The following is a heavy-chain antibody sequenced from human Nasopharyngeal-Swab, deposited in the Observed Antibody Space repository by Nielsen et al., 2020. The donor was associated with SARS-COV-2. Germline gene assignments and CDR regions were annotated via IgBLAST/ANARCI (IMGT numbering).Heavy chain of an antibody. CDR2: ISSDGSST. Sequence: GGSLRLSCAASGVTFSTYVMHWVRQAPGKGLEWVTGISSDGSSTHYADSVEGRFTISRDNSKNTLYMQMNSLRAEDTAAYYCARDDWMGSGWYYFDYWGQGTLVTVSS. CDR3: ARDDWMGSGWYYFDY. J-gene: IGHJ4*02. D-gene: IGHD6-19*01. V-gene: IGHV3-30*04. CDR1: GVTFSTYV.